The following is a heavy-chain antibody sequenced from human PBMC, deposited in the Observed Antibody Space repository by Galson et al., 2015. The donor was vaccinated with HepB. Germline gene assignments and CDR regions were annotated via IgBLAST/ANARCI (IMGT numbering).Heavy chain of an antibody. CDR1: GFTFDNYT. J-gene: IGHJ4*02. CDR2: ISWDGGST. D-gene: IGHD5-18*01. Sequence: SLRLSCAASGFTFDNYTMHWVRQAPGKGLEWVSLISWDGGSTYYADSVKGRFTISRDNSKNSLYLQMNSLRTEDTALYYCAKDRSFGYGPFGYWGQGTLVTVSS. CDR3: AKDRSFGYGPFGY. V-gene: IGHV3-43*01.